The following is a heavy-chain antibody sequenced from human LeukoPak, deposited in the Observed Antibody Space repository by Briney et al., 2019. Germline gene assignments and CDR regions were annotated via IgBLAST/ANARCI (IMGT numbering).Heavy chain of an antibody. D-gene: IGHD3-10*01. CDR1: GSTLNTYT. CDR2: ISSSSSYI. V-gene: IGHV3-21*01. Sequence: GGSLRLSCAASGSTLNTYTMNWVRQAPGKGLEWVSSISSSSSYIYYADSVKGRFTISRDDAKNSLSLQMNSLRAEDTAVYYCARSGIKMVRGVIIKSPYHMDVWGKGTTVTVSS. CDR3: ARSGIKMVRGVIIKSPYHMDV. J-gene: IGHJ6*03.